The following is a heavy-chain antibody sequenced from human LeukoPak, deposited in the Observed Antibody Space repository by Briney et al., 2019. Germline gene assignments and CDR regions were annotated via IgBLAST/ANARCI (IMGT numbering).Heavy chain of an antibody. J-gene: IGHJ2*01. CDR3: ARGLTYDDSWYFDP. CDR2: INHSGST. Sequence: SETLSLTCAVYGGSFSGYYWSWIRQPPGKGLEWIGEINHSGSTYYNPSLKSRVTISVDRSKNQFSLKLSSVTAADTAVYYCARGLTYDDSWYFDPWGRGTLVTVSS. V-gene: IGHV4-34*01. CDR1: GGSFSGYY. D-gene: IGHD3-22*01.